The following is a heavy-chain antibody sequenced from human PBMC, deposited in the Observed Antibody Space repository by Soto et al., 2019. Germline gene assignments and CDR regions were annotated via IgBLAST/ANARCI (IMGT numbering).Heavy chain of an antibody. CDR2: ISAYNGNT. Sequence: AASVKGSCTDASYSFTSYGISWVRQAPGQGLEWMGWISAYNGNTNYAQKLQGRVTMTTDTSTSTAYMELSSLRSDDTAVYYCARTYFDFWSGYYPVYWYFDLWGRGSLVTVSS. V-gene: IGHV1-18*01. D-gene: IGHD3-3*01. CDR3: ARTYFDFWSGYYPVYWYFDL. J-gene: IGHJ2*01. CDR1: SYSFTSYG.